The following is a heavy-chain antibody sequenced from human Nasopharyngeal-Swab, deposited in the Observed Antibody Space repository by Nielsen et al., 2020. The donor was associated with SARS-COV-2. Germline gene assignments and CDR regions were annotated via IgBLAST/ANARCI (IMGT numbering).Heavy chain of an antibody. CDR2: ISSSGSTI. Sequence: MRQPRGEGLEGVSYISSSGSTIYYADSVKGRCTISRDNAKNSLYLQMNSLRAEDTAVYYCARDGYTSSSSYYYYYGMDVWGQGTTVTVSS. D-gene: IGHD6-6*01. CDR3: ARDGYTSSSSYYYYYGMDV. J-gene: IGHJ6*02. V-gene: IGHV3-11*01.